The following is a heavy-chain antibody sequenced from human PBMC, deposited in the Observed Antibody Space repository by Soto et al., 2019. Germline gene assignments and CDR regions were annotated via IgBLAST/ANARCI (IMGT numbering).Heavy chain of an antibody. D-gene: IGHD2-15*01. V-gene: IGHV4-31*03. CDR2: IYYSGST. CDR1: GGSISSGGYY. CDR3: ARDVGYCSGGSCYPGWFDP. Sequence: SETLSLTCTVSGGSISSGGYYWSWIRQHPGKGLEWIGYIYYSGSTYYNPSLKSRVTISVDTSKNQFSLKLSSVTAADTAVYYCARDVGYCSGGSCYPGWFDPWGQGTLVTVSS. J-gene: IGHJ5*02.